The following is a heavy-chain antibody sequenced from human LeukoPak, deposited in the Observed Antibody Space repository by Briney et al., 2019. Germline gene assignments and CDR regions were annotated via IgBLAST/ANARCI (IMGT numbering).Heavy chain of an antibody. CDR2: ISYDGSNK. V-gene: IGHV3-30-3*02. Sequence: GGSLRLSCAASGFTFSSYAMHWVRQAPGKGLEWVAVISYDGSNKYYADSVKGRFTISRDNSKNMLYLQMNSLRAEDTAVYYCAKWKYSNSGIDDYWGQGTLVTVSS. CDR3: AKWKYSNSGIDDY. J-gene: IGHJ4*02. CDR1: GFTFSSYA. D-gene: IGHD6-6*01.